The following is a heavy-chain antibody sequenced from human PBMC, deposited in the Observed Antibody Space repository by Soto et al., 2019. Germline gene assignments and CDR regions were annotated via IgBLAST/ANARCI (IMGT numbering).Heavy chain of an antibody. Sequence: VTCIDSGGSSSIDDYYWSWIRQPPGKGLEWIGYSYYSGSTYYNPSLKSRVSISVDTSKNQFSLKLSSVTAADTAVYYCAREVTTVVTEGLDYYYGMDVWGQGTTVTVSS. J-gene: IGHJ6*02. CDR3: AREVTTVVTEGLDYYYGMDV. V-gene: IGHV4-30-4*01. CDR2: SYYSGST. CDR1: GGSSSIDDYY. D-gene: IGHD4-17*01.